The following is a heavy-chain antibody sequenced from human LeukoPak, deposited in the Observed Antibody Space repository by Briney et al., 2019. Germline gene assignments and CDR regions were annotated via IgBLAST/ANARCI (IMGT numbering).Heavy chain of an antibody. CDR2: VSSGGIT. V-gene: IGHV3-23*01. D-gene: IGHD4-17*01. CDR3: AKDLYGFYAMDV. CDR1: GFTFNNYA. J-gene: IGHJ6*02. Sequence: PGGSLRLSCAASGFTFNNYAMNWVRQVPGKGLEWVSTVSSGGITYYADSVKGRFTISRDNSKSTLYLQMSSLRSEDTAVYYCAKDLYGFYAMDVWGQGTTVTVSS.